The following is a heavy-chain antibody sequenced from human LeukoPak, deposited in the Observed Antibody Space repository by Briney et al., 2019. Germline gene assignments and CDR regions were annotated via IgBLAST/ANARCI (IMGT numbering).Heavy chain of an antibody. J-gene: IGHJ4*02. CDR2: ISANGGRT. CDR1: GFTVSSNY. Sequence: GGSLRLSCAASGFTVSSNYMSWARQAPGKGLEWVAAISANGGRTYYTESVKGHFTISRDNSKNTLYLQMNSLRADDTAVYYCAKGPERRGFCSGSACYSDCWGQGTLVTVSS. D-gene: IGHD2-8*02. V-gene: IGHV3-23*01. CDR3: AKGPERRGFCSGSACYSDC.